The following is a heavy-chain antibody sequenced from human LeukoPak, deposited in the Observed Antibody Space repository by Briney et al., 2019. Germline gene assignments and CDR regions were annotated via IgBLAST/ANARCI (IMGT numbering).Heavy chain of an antibody. D-gene: IGHD3-3*01. CDR1: GGTFSSYA. CDR3: ARDPSLGDFWRTLI. J-gene: IGHJ3*02. V-gene: IGHV1-69*04. Sequence: GASVKVSCKASGGTFSSYAISWVQQAPGQGLEWMGRIIPILGIANYAQKFQGRVTITADKSTSTAYMELSSLRSEDTAVYYCARDPSLGDFWRTLIWGQGTMVTVSS. CDR2: IIPILGIA.